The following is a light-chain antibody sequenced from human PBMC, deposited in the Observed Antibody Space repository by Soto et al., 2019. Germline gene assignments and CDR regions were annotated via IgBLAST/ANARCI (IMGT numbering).Light chain of an antibody. Sequence: DVQMTQSPSTLSASVGDRVTITCRASQSISSWVAWYQQKQGKAPKLLIYDASSLESGVPSRFSGSGSGTEFTLTISSLQPDDFASYYCQQYNSSPFTFGPGTKVDIK. CDR1: QSISSW. V-gene: IGKV1-5*01. CDR2: DAS. J-gene: IGKJ3*01. CDR3: QQYNSSPFT.